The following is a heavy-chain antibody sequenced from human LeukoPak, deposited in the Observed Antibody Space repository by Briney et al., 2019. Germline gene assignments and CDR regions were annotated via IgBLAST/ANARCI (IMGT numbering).Heavy chain of an antibody. CDR2: ISSSSTYI. Sequence: GGSLRLSCAASRFTFSNYKLNWVRQAPGQGLEWASSISSSSTYIYYADSVKGRFTISRDNARNSLYLQMNRLRAEDTAVYYCARESGSGEFDYWGQGTLVTVSS. V-gene: IGHV3-21*01. CDR1: RFTFSNYK. J-gene: IGHJ4*02. D-gene: IGHD6-19*01. CDR3: ARESGSGEFDY.